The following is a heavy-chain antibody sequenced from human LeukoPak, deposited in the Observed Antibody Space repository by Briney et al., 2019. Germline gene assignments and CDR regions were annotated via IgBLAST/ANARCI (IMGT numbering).Heavy chain of an antibody. CDR3: ARVRGPYNGDSYYFDY. CDR1: GFTYSSYW. J-gene: IGHJ4*02. Sequence: GGSLRLSCAVSGFTYSSYWMSWLRQAPGKGLEGVANIMQDGSEKHYVDSVKGRFTICRDNAKNSVYLQMNSLRDEVTAVYYCARVRGPYNGDSYYFDYWGQGTLVTVSS. V-gene: IGHV3-7*03. D-gene: IGHD4-17*01. CDR2: IMQDGSEK.